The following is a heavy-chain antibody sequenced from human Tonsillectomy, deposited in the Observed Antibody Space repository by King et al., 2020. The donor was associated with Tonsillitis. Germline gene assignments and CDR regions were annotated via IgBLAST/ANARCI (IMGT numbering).Heavy chain of an antibody. CDR1: GGSISSDY. V-gene: IGHV4-59*01. D-gene: IGHD2-15*01. J-gene: IGHJ5*02. CDR2: IYYSRST. CDR3: ARGSVVVACDLNWFDP. Sequence: QVQLQESGPGLVKPSETLSLTCTVSGGSISSDYWSWIRQPPGKGMEWIGYIYYSRSTNYNPSLKSRVAISVDTSKNHISLKLTSVTAADTAVYYCARGSVVVACDLNWFDPWGQGTLVTVSS.